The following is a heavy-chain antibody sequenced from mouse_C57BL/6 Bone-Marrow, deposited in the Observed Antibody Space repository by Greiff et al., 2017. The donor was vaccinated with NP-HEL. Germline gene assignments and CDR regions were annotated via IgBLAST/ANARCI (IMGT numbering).Heavy chain of an antibody. CDR2: INPNNGGT. Sequence: SGYTFTDYYMNWVKQSHGKSLEWIGDINPNNGGTSYNQKFKGKATLTVDKSSSTAYMELRSLTSEDSAVYYCARMNWAYYYAMDYWGQGTSVTVSS. V-gene: IGHV1-26*01. J-gene: IGHJ4*01. D-gene: IGHD4-1*01. CDR1: GYTFTDYY. CDR3: ARMNWAYYYAMDY.